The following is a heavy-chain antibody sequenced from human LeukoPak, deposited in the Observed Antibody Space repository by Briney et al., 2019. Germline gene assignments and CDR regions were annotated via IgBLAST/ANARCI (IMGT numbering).Heavy chain of an antibody. Sequence: PSETLSLTCAVYGGSFSGYYWSWIRQPPGKGLEWIGEINHSGSTNYNPSLKSRVTISVDTSKNQFSLKLSSVTAADTAVYYCARHTRGYLTGDEDAFDIWGQGTMVTVSS. V-gene: IGHV4-34*01. CDR1: GGSFSGYY. CDR2: INHSGST. J-gene: IGHJ3*02. D-gene: IGHD7-27*01. CDR3: ARHTRGYLTGDEDAFDI.